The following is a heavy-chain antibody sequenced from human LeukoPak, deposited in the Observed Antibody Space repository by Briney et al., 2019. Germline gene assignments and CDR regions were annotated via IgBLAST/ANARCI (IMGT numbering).Heavy chain of an antibody. J-gene: IGHJ4*02. V-gene: IGHV4-34*01. CDR1: GGSISSYY. Sequence: SETLSLTCTVSGGSISSYYWSWIRQPPGKGLEWIGEINHSGSTNYNPSLKSRVTISVDTSKNQFSLTMISVTAADTAVYYCARGNRQLAYYGSGSRLPYDSWGQGSLVTVSS. CDR2: INHSGST. CDR3: ARGNRQLAYYGSGSRLPYDS. D-gene: IGHD3-10*01.